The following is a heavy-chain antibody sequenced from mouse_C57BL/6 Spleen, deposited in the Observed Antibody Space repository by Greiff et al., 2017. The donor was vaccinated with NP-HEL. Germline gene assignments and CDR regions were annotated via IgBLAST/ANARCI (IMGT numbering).Heavy chain of an antibody. CDR1: GYTFTDYN. CDR2: INPNNGGT. D-gene: IGHD2-2*01. CDR3: ARMVTGGYYAMDY. Sequence: VQLQQSGPELVKPGASVKIPCKASGYTFTDYNMDWVKQSHGKSLEWIGDINPNNGGTIYNQKFKGKATLTVDKSSSTAYMELRSLTSEDTAVYYCARMVTGGYYAMDYWGQGTSVTVSS. V-gene: IGHV1-18*01. J-gene: IGHJ4*01.